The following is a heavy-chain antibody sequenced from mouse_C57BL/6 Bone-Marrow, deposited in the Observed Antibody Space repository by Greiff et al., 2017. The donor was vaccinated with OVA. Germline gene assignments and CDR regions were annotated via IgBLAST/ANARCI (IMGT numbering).Heavy chain of an antibody. V-gene: IGHV1-81*01. CDR1: GYTFTSYG. CDR3: ARYEDGNYVGFAY. D-gene: IGHD2-1*01. CDR2: IYPRSGNT. Sequence: QVQLKQSGAELARPGASVKLSCKASGYTFTSYGISWVKQRTGQGLEWIGEIYPRSGNTYYNEKFKGKATLTADKSSSTAYMELRSLTSEDSAVYVCARYEDGNYVGFAYWGQGTLVTVSA. J-gene: IGHJ3*01.